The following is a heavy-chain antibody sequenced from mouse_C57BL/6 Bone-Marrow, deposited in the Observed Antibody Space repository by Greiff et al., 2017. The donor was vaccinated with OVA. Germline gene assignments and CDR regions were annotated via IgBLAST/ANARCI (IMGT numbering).Heavy chain of an antibody. Sequence: QVQLQQPGAELVRPGSSVKLSCKASGYTFTSYWMHWVKQRPIQGLEWIGNIDPSDSETHYNQKFKGKATLTADKSSSTAYMQLSSLTSEDSAVYFCARAPYYDGSRRDWYFDVWGTGTTVTVSS. D-gene: IGHD1-1*01. J-gene: IGHJ1*03. V-gene: IGHV1-52*01. CDR2: IDPSDSET. CDR3: ARAPYYDGSRRDWYFDV. CDR1: GYTFTSYW.